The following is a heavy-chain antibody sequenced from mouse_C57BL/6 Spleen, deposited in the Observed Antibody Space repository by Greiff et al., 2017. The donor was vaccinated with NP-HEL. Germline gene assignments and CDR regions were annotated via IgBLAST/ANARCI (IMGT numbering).Heavy chain of an antibody. V-gene: IGHV7-1*01. D-gene: IGHD2-1*01. Sequence: EVKLVESGGGLVQSGRSLRLSCATSGFTFSDFYMEWVRQAPGKGLEWIAASRNKANDYKSEYSASVKGRFIVSRDTSQSIRYLQMNALRAEDAAIYYCARDAEGNYGYFDVWGTGTTVTVSS. J-gene: IGHJ1*03. CDR2: SRNKANDYKS. CDR1: GFTFSDFY. CDR3: ARDAEGNYGYFDV.